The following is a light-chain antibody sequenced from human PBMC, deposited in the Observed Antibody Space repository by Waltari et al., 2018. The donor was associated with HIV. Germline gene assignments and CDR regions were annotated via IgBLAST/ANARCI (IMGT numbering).Light chain of an antibody. J-gene: IGKJ4*01. CDR1: LDVGRH. CDR2: SVS. V-gene: IGKV1-9*01. Sequence: DIQLTQSPSFLPASVGDRVNITCRASLDVGRHLAWYQQIPGKAPKLLIYSVSTLQSGVPSSFSGNASGTDFTLTINGLQPEDFVTYYCQQLNRNFALTFGGGTKVEI. CDR3: QQLNRNFALT.